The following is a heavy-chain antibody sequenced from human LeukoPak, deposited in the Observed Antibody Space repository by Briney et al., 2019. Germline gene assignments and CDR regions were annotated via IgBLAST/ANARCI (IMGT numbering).Heavy chain of an antibody. V-gene: IGHV4-59*01. D-gene: IGHD1-1*01. CDR3: ARGTGTTAFDY. J-gene: IGHJ4*02. CDR1: GGSISSYY. Sequence: SETLSLTCTDSGGSISSYYWSWIRQPPGKGLEWIGYIYYSGSTNYNPSLKSRVTISVDTSKNQFSLKLSSVTAADTAVYYCARGTGTTAFDYWGQGTLVTVSS. CDR2: IYYSGST.